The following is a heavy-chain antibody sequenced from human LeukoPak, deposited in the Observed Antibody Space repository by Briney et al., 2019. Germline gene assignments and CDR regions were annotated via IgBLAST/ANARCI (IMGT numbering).Heavy chain of an antibody. J-gene: IGHJ4*02. CDR1: GYTLTELS. CDR3: ASRRGYSYGYDPYYFDY. D-gene: IGHD5-18*01. CDR2: FDPEDGET. V-gene: IGHV1-24*01. Sequence: ASVKVSCKVSGYTLTELSMHWVRQAPGKGLEWMGGFDPEDGETIYAQKFQSRVTMTEDTSTDTAYMELSSLRSEDTAVYYCASRRGYSYGYDPYYFDYWGQGTLVTVSS.